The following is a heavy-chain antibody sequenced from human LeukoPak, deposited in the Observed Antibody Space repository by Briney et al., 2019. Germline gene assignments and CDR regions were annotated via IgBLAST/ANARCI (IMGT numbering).Heavy chain of an antibody. CDR2: ISYDGSNK. CDR3: ARDSVEMATISDSEVYYYGMDV. J-gene: IGHJ6*02. V-gene: IGHV3-30-3*01. Sequence: TGGSLRLSCAASGFTFSSYAMHWVRQAPGKGLEWVAVISYDGSNKYYADSAKGRFTISRDNSKNTLYLQMNSLRAEDTAVYYCARDSVEMATISDSEVYYYGMDVWGQGTTVTVSS. CDR1: GFTFSSYA. D-gene: IGHD5-24*01.